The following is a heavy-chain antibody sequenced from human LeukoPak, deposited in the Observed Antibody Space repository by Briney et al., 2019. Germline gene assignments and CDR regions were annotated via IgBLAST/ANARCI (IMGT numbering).Heavy chain of an antibody. CDR3: ARSRRGSGWYYY. CDR2: IYYSGST. V-gene: IGHV4-59*08. J-gene: IGHJ4*02. CDR1: GGSISSYY. Sequence: SETLSLTCTVSGGSISSYYWSWIRQPPGKGLEWIWYIYYSGSTNYNPSLKSRVTISVDTSKNQFSLKLSSVTAADTAVYYCARSRRGSGWYYYWGQGTLVTVSS. D-gene: IGHD6-19*01.